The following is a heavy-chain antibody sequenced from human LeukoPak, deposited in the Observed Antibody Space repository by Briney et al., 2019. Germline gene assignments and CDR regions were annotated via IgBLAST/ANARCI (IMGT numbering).Heavy chain of an antibody. CDR1: GYTFTSYD. CDR3: AKEGIRATMNGDWFYP. Sequence: GASVKVSCKASGYTFTSYDINWVRQATGQGLEWMGWMNPNSGNTGYAQKFHGRVTMTRDTSISTAYMALSSLRSEDTAVHYCAKEGIRATMNGDWFYPWGERPLFTVSS. D-gene: IGHD5-12*01. V-gene: IGHV1-8*01. CDR2: MNPNSGNT. J-gene: IGHJ5*02.